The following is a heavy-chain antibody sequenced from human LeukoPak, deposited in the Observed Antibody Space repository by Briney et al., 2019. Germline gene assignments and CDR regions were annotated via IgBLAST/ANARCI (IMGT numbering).Heavy chain of an antibody. CDR2: ISYDGSNK. CDR3: AKCPGENYFDY. V-gene: IGHV3-30*18. J-gene: IGHJ4*02. CDR1: GFTFSSYG. D-gene: IGHD2-21*01. Sequence: GGSLRLSCAASGFTFSSYGMHWVRQAPGKGLEWVAVISYDGSNKYYADSVKGRFTISRDNSKNTLYLQMNSLRAEDTAVYYCAKCPGENYFDYWGQGTLVTVSS.